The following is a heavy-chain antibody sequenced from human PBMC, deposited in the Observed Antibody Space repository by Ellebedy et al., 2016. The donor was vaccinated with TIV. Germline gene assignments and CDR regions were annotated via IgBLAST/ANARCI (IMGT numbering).Heavy chain of an antibody. V-gene: IGHV4-38-2*01. CDR3: ARVYFGEPHFDH. Sequence: SETLSLTCSVSGSSINTHYYWGWIRHSPGKGLEWIANKHHTGITYNNPSLESRVTISLDTSKDQFSLRLTSVTVADTAIYFCARVYFGEPHFDHWGQGIRVTVSS. D-gene: IGHD3-10*01. J-gene: IGHJ4*02. CDR1: GSSINTHYY. CDR2: KHHTGIT.